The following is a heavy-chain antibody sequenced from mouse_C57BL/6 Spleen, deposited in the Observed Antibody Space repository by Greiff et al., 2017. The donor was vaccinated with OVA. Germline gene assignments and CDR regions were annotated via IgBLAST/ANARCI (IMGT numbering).Heavy chain of an antibody. CDR1: GYTFTSYW. CDR3: ARESSGLFAY. V-gene: IGHV1-64*01. D-gene: IGHD3-2*02. J-gene: IGHJ3*01. CDR2: IHPNSGST. Sequence: VQLQQSGAELVKPGASVKLSCKASGYTFTSYWMHWVKQRPGQGLEWIGMIHPNSGSTNYNEKFKSKATLTVDKSSSTAYMQLSSLTSEDSAVYYCARESSGLFAYWGQGTLVTVSA.